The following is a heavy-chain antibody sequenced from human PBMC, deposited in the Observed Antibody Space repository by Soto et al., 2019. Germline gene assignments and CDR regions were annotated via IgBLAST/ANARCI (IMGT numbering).Heavy chain of an antibody. J-gene: IGHJ5*02. D-gene: IGHD2-21*02. Sequence: QLQLQESGPGLVKPSETLSLTCSVSGGSISSSSYFWGWIRQPPGKGLVWIGSIYYSGSTYYNPSLKSRVTVSVDTSKNQFSLKLSSVTAADTAVYYCARHPSDFWFDPWGQRTLVTVSS. CDR1: GGSISSSSYF. V-gene: IGHV4-39*01. CDR2: IYYSGST. CDR3: ARHPSDFWFDP.